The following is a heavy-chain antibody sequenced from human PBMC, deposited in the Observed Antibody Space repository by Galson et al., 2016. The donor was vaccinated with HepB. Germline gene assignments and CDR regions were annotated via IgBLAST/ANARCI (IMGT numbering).Heavy chain of an antibody. CDR2: INDNDGSFT. V-gene: IGHV3-74*01. CDR3: GRTIIPSSPAFDI. CDR1: GFILSSYW. Sequence: SLRLSCAASGFILSSYWMHWVRQVPGKGLQWVSRINDNDGSFTNYADSVRGRFTISRDNAKNTLYLQLNSLRADDTAVYYCGRTIIPSSPAFDIWGPGTMVTVSS. D-gene: IGHD2-2*01. J-gene: IGHJ3*02.